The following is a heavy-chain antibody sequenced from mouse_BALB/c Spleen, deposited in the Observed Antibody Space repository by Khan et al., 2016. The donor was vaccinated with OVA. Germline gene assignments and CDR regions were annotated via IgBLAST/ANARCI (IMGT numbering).Heavy chain of an antibody. CDR3: ARRGLRWDFDY. J-gene: IGHJ2*01. Sequence: QVRLQQSGAELAKPGASVKMSCKASGYTFINYWILWVKQRPGQGLEWIGYINPSTGYTEYNQNFKDKATLTADKSSSTAYMQLSSLTSEDSAVYYCARRGLRWDFDYWGQGTTLPVSS. D-gene: IGHD1-1*01. CDR1: GYTFINYW. V-gene: IGHV1-7*01. CDR2: INPSTGYT.